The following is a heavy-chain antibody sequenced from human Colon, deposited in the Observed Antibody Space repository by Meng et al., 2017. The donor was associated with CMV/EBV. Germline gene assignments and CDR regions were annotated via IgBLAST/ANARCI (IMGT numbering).Heavy chain of an antibody. D-gene: IGHD1-26*01. J-gene: IGHJ6*02. CDR1: GGSISSGGYY. CDR2: IYYSGST. CDR3: ARDQRGGSSSDYYYGMDV. Sequence: SETLSLTCTVSGGSISSGGYYWSWIRQHPGKGLEWIGYIYYSGSTYYNTSLKSRVTISVDTSKNQFSLKLSSVTAADTAVYYCARDQRGGSSSDYYYGMDVWGQGTTVTVSS. V-gene: IGHV4-31*03.